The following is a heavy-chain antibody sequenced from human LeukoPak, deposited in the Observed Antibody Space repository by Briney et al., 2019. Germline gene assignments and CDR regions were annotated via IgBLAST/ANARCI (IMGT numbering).Heavy chain of an antibody. V-gene: IGHV3-53*01. Sequence: RGSLRLSCAASGFTVSSKYMSWVRQAPGKGLEWVSVINTGGGTYYADSVRGRFTFSRDNSMNTLYLQMNSLRAEDTAVYYCAREAGVLPHFDQWGQGTLVTVSS. CDR2: INTGGGT. CDR1: GFTVSSKY. D-gene: IGHD6-19*01. CDR3: AREAGVLPHFDQ. J-gene: IGHJ4*02.